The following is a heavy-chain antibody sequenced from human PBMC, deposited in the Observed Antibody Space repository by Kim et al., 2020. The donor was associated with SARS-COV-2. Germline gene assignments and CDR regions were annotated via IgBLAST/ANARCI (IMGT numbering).Heavy chain of an antibody. J-gene: IGHJ6*02. D-gene: IGHD3-10*01. V-gene: IGHV1-18*01. CDR3: AREDPLVCGMDV. CDR2: ISANIGNT. Sequence: ASVKVSCKASGYTFTSYAISWVRQAPGQGLEWMGWISANIGNTNYAQKFQGRVTITTDKSTSTAYMELRSLRSDDTAVYYCAREDPLVCGMDVGCQGPA. CDR1: GYTFTSYA.